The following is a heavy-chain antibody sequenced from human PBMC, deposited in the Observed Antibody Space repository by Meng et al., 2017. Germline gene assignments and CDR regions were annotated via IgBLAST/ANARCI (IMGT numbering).Heavy chain of an antibody. D-gene: IGHD6-6*01. J-gene: IGHJ4*02. CDR3: ARGGAARPPDY. Sequence: GQPVGLGVGLVKPGVALRLFCAASGFTFSDYYMSWIRQAPGKGLEWVSYISSSGSTIYYADSVKGRFTISRDNAKNSLYLQMNSLRAEDTAVYDCARGGAARPPDYWGQGTLVTVSS. CDR2: ISSSGSTI. CDR1: GFTFSDYY. V-gene: IGHV3-11*01.